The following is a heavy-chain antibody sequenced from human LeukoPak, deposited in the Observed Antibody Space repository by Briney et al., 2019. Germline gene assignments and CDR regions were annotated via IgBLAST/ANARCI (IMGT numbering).Heavy chain of an antibody. D-gene: IGHD5-24*01. CDR2: ISGSGDTT. Sequence: PGGSLRLSCAASGFTFSSHGMNWVRQAPGKGLEWVSGISGSGDTTYYADSVKGRFTIPRDNSKNTLYLQMNSLRVEDTAVFYCAKDDAWLQYNYWGQGTLVTVSS. V-gene: IGHV3-23*01. CDR3: AKDDAWLQYNY. J-gene: IGHJ4*02. CDR1: GFTFSSHG.